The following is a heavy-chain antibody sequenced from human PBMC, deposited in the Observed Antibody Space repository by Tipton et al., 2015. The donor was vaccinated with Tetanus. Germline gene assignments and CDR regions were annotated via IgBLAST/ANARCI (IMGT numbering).Heavy chain of an antibody. Sequence: GLVKPSQTLSLTCAISGDSVSSNSAAWNWIRQSPSRGLEWLGRTYYRSKWYNDYAVSVKSRITINPYTSKNQFSLQLDSVTPEDTAVYCCARDRQQLVRDGVYAFDIWGQGTMVTVSS. D-gene: IGHD6-13*01. J-gene: IGHJ3*02. CDR2: TYYRSKWYN. CDR1: GDSVSSNSAA. CDR3: ARDRQQLVRDGVYAFDI. V-gene: IGHV6-1*01.